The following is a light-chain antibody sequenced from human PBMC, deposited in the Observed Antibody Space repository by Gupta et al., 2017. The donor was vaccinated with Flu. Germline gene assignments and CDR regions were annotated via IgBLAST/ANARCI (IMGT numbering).Light chain of an antibody. V-gene: IGLV1-44*01. Sequence: QSTLNPPTSASGTAGQRVTSFCSGRSSDIGNNAVTWHQQLPGTAPKVLIYSNNPRPSGVPDQFSGSKSGTSASLAISGLQSEDEGDYYCAAWYDSPNGIYVFGRGTKVTVL. J-gene: IGLJ1*01. CDR3: AAWYDSPNGIYV. CDR2: SNN. CDR1: SSDIGNNA.